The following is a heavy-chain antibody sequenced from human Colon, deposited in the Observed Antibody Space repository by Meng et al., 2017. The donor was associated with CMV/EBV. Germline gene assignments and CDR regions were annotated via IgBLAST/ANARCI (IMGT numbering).Heavy chain of an antibody. CDR2: IYYSGST. V-gene: IGHV4-61*01. Sequence: SETLSLTCTVSGGSVSSGSYYWSWIRQPPGKGLEWIGYIYYSGSTNYNPSLKSRVTISVDTSKNQFSLKLSSVTAADTAVYYCASVWYSAYDPFDCWGQGTVVTVSS. CDR3: ASVWYSAYDPFDC. CDR1: GGSVSSGSYY. J-gene: IGHJ4*02. D-gene: IGHD5-12*01.